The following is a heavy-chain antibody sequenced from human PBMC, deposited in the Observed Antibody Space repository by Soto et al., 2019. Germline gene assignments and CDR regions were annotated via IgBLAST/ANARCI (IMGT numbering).Heavy chain of an antibody. Sequence: TLYLTCTVPGDSISTADYYGNWIRQPPGKGLEWIGYIYYSGNTYYIPSLKSRVTVSVDTSKNQISLKLNSVTAADTAVYYCARGIYSTSSFFDSWGQGTLVTVSS. D-gene: IGHD6-6*01. CDR3: ARGIYSTSSFFDS. CDR2: IYYSGNT. CDR1: GDSISTADYY. J-gene: IGHJ5*01. V-gene: IGHV4-30-4*01.